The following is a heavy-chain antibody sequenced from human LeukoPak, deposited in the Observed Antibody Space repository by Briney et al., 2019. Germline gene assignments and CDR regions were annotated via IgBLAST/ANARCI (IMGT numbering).Heavy chain of an antibody. CDR2: INPNSGGT. D-gene: IGHD1-1*01. CDR3: ARYGGTTGTTRAFDI. J-gene: IGHJ3*02. V-gene: IGHV1-2*02. CDR1: GYTFTGYY. Sequence: ASVKVSCKASGYTFTGYYLHWVRQAPGQGLEWMGWINPNSGGTNYAQKFQGRVTMTRDTSISTAYMELSRLRSDDTAVYYCARYGGTTGTTRAFDIWGQGTMVTVSS.